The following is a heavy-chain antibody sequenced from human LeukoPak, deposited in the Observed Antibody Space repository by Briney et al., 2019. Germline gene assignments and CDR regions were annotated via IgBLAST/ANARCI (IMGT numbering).Heavy chain of an antibody. D-gene: IGHD5-12*01. V-gene: IGHV1-2*02. J-gene: IGHJ5*02. CDR2: INPNSGGT. Sequence: ASVKVSCKASGYTFTGYYMHWVRQAPGQGLEWMGWINPNSGGTNYAQKFQGRVTMTRDTSISTAYMELSRLRSDDTAVYYCAREVVATPGGDWFDPWGQGTLVTVSS. CDR1: GYTFTGYY. CDR3: AREVVATPGGDWFDP.